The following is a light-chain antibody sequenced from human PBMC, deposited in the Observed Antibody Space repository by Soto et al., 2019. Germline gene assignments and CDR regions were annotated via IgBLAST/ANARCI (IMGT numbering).Light chain of an antibody. CDR2: AAS. V-gene: IGKV1-9*01. J-gene: IGKJ1*01. Sequence: IQLTPSPSSLSASVGDRVTTTCRASQGISSYLAWYQQKPGKAPKLLIYAASTLHSGVPSRFTGSRSGTDFTLTISSLQPEDLATYYCQQLNSYPPWTFGQGTKVEMK. CDR3: QQLNSYPPWT. CDR1: QGISSY.